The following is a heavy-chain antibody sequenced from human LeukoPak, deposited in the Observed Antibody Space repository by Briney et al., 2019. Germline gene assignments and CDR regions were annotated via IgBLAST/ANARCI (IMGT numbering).Heavy chain of an antibody. J-gene: IGHJ4*02. Sequence: SETLSLTCAVYGVSFSGYYWSWIRQPPGKGLEWIGYIYHSGSTKYNPSLKSRVTISVDTSQNQFSLKLSSVTAADTAVYYCARDGYSGSDALWGQGTLVTVSS. CDR3: ARDGYSGSDAL. V-gene: IGHV4-59*01. D-gene: IGHD5-12*01. CDR1: GVSFSGYY. CDR2: IYHSGST.